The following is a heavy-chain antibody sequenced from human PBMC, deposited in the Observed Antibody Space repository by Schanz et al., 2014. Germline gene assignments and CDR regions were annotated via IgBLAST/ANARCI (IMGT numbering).Heavy chain of an antibody. V-gene: IGHV3-23*04. CDR2: IVGSGDST. J-gene: IGHJ4*02. Sequence: EVQLVESGGGLVQPGGSLRLSCAASGFTFSSYAMSWVRQAPGKGLEWVSHIVGSGDSTCYADSVKGRFTISRDNSKNTLYLQMNSLRAEDTAVYYCAKDDVWASGSYYDYWGQGTLVTVSS. D-gene: IGHD3-10*01. CDR3: AKDDVWASGSYYDY. CDR1: GFTFSSYA.